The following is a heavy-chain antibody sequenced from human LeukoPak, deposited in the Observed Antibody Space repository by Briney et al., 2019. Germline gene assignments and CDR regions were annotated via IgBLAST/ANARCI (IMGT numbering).Heavy chain of an antibody. J-gene: IGHJ5*02. CDR1: GFTFSNYA. CDR3: AKDKVRRFDP. D-gene: IGHD4/OR15-4a*01. V-gene: IGHV3-23*01. CDR2: ISGSGGST. Sequence: GGSLRLSCAASGFTFSNYAMHWVRQAPGKGLEWVSAISGSGGSTYYADSVKGRFTISRDNSKNTLYLQMNSLRAEDTAVYYCAKDKVRRFDPWGQGTLVTVSS.